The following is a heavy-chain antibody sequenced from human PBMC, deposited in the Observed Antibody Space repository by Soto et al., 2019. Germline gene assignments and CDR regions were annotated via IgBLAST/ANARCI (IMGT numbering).Heavy chain of an antibody. V-gene: IGHV3-33*01. CDR1: GFTFSSYG. Sequence: GGSLRLSCAASGFTFSSYGMHWVRQAPGKGLEWVAVIWYDGSNKYYADSVKGRFTISRDNSKNTLYLQMNSLRAEDTAVYYCARDDLQQLPPLNWFDPWGQGTLVTVSS. CDR3: ARDDLQQLPPLNWFDP. CDR2: IWYDGSNK. J-gene: IGHJ5*02. D-gene: IGHD6-13*01.